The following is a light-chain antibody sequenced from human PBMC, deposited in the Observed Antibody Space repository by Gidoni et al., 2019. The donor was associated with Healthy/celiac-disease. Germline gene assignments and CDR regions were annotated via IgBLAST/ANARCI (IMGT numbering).Light chain of an antibody. CDR3: QQRSNWPWA. CDR2: DAS. V-gene: IGKV3-11*01. CDR1: QSVSSY. Sequence: EIVLTQSPATLSLSPGERATLSCRARQSVSSYLAWYQQKPGQAPRLLIYDASNRATGIPARFSGSGSGTDFTLTISSLEPEDFAVYYCQQRSNWPWAFXPXTKVXIK. J-gene: IGKJ3*01.